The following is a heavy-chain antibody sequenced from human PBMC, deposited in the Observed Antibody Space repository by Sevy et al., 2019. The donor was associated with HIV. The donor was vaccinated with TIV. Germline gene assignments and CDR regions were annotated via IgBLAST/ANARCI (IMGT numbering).Heavy chain of an antibody. Sequence: GGSLRLSCAASGFTFSTYWMSWVRQAPGKGLEWVANIKQDGNEKYYVDSLKGRFTISRDNAKNSLYLQMNSLRAEDTAVYYCARDGVSYYDSSGYYYAGSDYWGQGTLVTVSS. CDR2: IKQDGNEK. V-gene: IGHV3-7*01. D-gene: IGHD3-22*01. CDR1: GFTFSTYW. CDR3: ARDGVSYYDSSGYYYAGSDY. J-gene: IGHJ4*02.